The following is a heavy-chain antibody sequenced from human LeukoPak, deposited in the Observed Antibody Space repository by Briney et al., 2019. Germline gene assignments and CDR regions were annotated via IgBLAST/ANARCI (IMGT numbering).Heavy chain of an antibody. CDR3: AKQAYSNYLRYFDY. CDR1: GFTFSDYY. V-gene: IGHV3-11*01. D-gene: IGHD4-11*01. Sequence: GGSLRLSCAASGFTFSDYYMSWIRQAPGKGLEWVSYISSSGSTIYYADSVKGRFTISRDNSKNTLYLQMNSLRAEDTAVYYCAKQAYSNYLRYFDYWGQGTLVTVSS. J-gene: IGHJ4*02. CDR2: ISSSGSTI.